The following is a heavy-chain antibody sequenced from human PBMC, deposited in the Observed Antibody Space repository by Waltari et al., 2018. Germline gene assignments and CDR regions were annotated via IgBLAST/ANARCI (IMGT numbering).Heavy chain of an antibody. Sequence: QVQLQESGPGLVKPSETLSLTCTVSGGSISPYYWSWIRQSPGKGLEWIGYIFYSRNTNYSPALNSRCTISVDTSKNQFSLKLTSVTAADTAMYYCARTIAARPEDYYYYGMDVWGHGTTVTVSS. D-gene: IGHD6-6*01. CDR3: ARTIAARPEDYYYYGMDV. J-gene: IGHJ6*02. CDR1: GGSISPYY. CDR2: IFYSRNT. V-gene: IGHV4-59*08.